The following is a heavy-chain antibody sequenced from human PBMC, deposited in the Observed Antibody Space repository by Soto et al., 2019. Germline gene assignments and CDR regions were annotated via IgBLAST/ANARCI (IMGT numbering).Heavy chain of an antibody. CDR3: ASERSGGARFDP. D-gene: IGHD3-16*01. CDR1: GYTFTSYD. CDR2: MNPNSGNT. V-gene: IGHV1-8*01. Sequence: QVQLVQSGAEVKKPGASVKVSCKASGYTFTSYDINWVRQATGQGLEWMGWMNPNSGNTGYAQKFQDRVTMTRNTSIRTASMALSSLRSEDTAVYYCASERSGGARFDPWGQGTLVTVSS. J-gene: IGHJ5*02.